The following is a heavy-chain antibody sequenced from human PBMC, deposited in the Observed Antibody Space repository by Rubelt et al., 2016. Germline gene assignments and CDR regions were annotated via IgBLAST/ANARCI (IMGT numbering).Heavy chain of an antibody. D-gene: IGHD3-22*01. CDR1: GFTFSSYA. CDR3: ARGGGYYTFDF. V-gene: IGHV3-23*04. J-gene: IGHJ4*02. Sequence: EVQLVESGGGLIQPGGSLRLSCAASGFTFSSYAMAWVRQAPGKGLEWVSSISDTGGNTYYPVSLKGRLTISRDNSKKTQFLQVGSLGGEDTAVDYCARGGGYYTFDFWGQGTLVTVSS. CDR2: ISDTGGNT.